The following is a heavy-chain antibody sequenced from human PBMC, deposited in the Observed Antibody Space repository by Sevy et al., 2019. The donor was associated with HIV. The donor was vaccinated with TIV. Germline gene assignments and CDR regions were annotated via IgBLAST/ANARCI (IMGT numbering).Heavy chain of an antibody. V-gene: IGHV3-7*04. J-gene: IGHJ4*02. CDR2: ISPEGSRI. D-gene: IGHD3-10*01. CDR3: AKDRGWKTFDY. CDR1: GFGFSGTW. Sequence: GGSLRLSCAASGFGFSGTWMNWVRQAPGKGLEWVAIISPEGSRIDYADSVKGRLIISRDNANSSVYLQMNSLRVEDMGVYYCAKDRGWKTFDYWGQGALVTVSS.